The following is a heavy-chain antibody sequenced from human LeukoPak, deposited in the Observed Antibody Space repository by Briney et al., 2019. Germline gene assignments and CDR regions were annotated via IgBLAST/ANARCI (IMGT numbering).Heavy chain of an antibody. CDR1: GFTFDDYG. Sequence: PGGSLRLSCAASGFTFDDYGMSWVRQAPGKGLEWVSGINWNGGSTGYADSVKGRFTISRDNAKNSLYLQMNSLRAEDTAVYYCARDFDYYDDSGYQTYYFDYWGQGTLVTVSS. CDR2: INWNGGST. J-gene: IGHJ4*02. D-gene: IGHD3-22*01. V-gene: IGHV3-20*04. CDR3: ARDFDYYDDSGYQTYYFDY.